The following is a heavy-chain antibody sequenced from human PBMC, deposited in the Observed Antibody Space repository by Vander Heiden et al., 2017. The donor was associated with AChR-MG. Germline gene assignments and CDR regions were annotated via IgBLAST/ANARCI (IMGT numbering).Heavy chain of an antibody. CDR1: GAHVTRNSAT. V-gene: IGHV6-1*01. CDR2: TYCRAKWNN. CDR3: VRVVRREAAAGARWYYGMDV. D-gene: IGHD6-13*01. J-gene: IGHJ6*02. Sequence: QVRLQQSGPGLVKPSQTLSLTCTLFGAHVTRNSATWNWIRPYPSRCLVGLVRTYCRAKWNNDYATYVNSRRTINPDATKNQFALQVNFVTPEDTAIYYCVRVVRREAAAGARWYYGMDVWGQGTTVTVS.